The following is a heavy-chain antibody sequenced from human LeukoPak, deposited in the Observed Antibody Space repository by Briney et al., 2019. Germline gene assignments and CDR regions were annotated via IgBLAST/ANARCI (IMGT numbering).Heavy chain of an antibody. V-gene: IGHV4-59*12. CDR3: ARERDYDMDV. CDR1: GGSISSYY. Sequence: PSETLSLTCSVSGGSISSYYWSWLRQPPGKGLEWIGNIYYSGSTNYHPSLKSRVTISVDTSKNQYSLKLTSVTAADTAVYYCARERDYDMDVWGKGTTVTVSS. J-gene: IGHJ6*03. CDR2: IYYSGST.